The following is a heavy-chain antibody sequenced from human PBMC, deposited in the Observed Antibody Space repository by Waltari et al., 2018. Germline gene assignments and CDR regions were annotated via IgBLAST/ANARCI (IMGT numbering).Heavy chain of an antibody. J-gene: IGHJ4*02. CDR1: GFTFSTYG. CDR2: IWYDGSNK. D-gene: IGHD2-15*01. V-gene: IGHV3-33*01. CDR3: ARGCGGGSCYHDY. Sequence: QVQLVESGGGVVQPGRSLRLSCAASGFTFSTYGMHWVRQAPGKGLGWVAVIWYDGSNKYYADSVKGRFTISRDNSKNTLFLQMNSLRAEDTAVYYCARGCGGGSCYHDYWGQGTLVTVSS.